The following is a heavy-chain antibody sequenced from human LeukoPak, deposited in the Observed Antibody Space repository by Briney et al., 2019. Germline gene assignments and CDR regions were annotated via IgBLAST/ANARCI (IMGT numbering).Heavy chain of an antibody. CDR3: AKDKRMTIFGVIIIHDYFDY. CDR2: IRYDGTNK. V-gene: IGHV3-30*02. J-gene: IGHJ4*02. Sequence: GGSLRLSCAASGFTFSSYGMHWVRQAPGKGLEWVAFIRYDGTNKYYADSVKGRFTISRDNSKNTLYLQMNSLRAEDTAVYYCAKDKRMTIFGVIIIHDYFDYWGQGTLVTVSS. CDR1: GFTFSSYG. D-gene: IGHD3-3*01.